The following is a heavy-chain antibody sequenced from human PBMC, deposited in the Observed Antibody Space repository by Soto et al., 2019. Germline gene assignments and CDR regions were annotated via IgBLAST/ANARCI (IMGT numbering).Heavy chain of an antibody. Sequence: QVQLQESGPGLVKPSQTLSLTCTVSGGSISSGGYYWSWIRQHPGKGLEWIGYIYYSGSTYYNPSLPSRVTISVDTSKNQCSLRLSAVTAADTAVYYCARGYYYDSSGYWREGYWYFDLWGRGTLVTVSS. J-gene: IGHJ2*01. V-gene: IGHV4-31*03. D-gene: IGHD3-22*01. CDR1: GGSISSGGYY. CDR2: IYYSGST. CDR3: ARGYYYDSSGYWREGYWYFDL.